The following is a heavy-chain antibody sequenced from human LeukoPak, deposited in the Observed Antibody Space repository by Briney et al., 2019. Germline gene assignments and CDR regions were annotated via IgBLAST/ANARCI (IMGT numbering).Heavy chain of an antibody. Sequence: GGSLRLSCAASGFTFSSYAMHWVRQAPGKGLEWVSLIYSGGTTYYADSVKGRFTISRDNSKNTLYLQMNSLRAEDTAVYYCARRAGGYSHPYDYWGQGILVTVSS. D-gene: IGHD4-23*01. CDR1: GFTFSSYA. CDR2: IYSGGTT. V-gene: IGHV3-53*01. CDR3: ARRAGGYSHPYDY. J-gene: IGHJ4*02.